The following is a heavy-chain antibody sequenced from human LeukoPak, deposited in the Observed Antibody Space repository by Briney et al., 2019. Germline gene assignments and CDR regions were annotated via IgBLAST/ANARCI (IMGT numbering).Heavy chain of an antibody. Sequence: GGSLRLSCAASGFTFSTYWMTWVRQPPGKGLEWVANINQGGSEKYYVDSVKGRFTISRDNAKNSLYLQMNSLRAEDTAVYYCATYRAWVTMIRGPEHWGQGTLVTVSS. V-gene: IGHV3-7*03. CDR3: ATYRAWVTMIRGPEH. D-gene: IGHD3-10*01. CDR1: GFTFSTYW. CDR2: INQGGSEK. J-gene: IGHJ4*02.